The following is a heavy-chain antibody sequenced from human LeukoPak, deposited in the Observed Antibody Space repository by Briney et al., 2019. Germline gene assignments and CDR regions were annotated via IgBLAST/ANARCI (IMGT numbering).Heavy chain of an antibody. CDR1: GYTFTGYD. CDR3: ARENTYYYDSSGYYRN. V-gene: IGHV1-46*01. Sequence: GASVKVSCKASGYTFTGYDMHWVRQAPGQGLEWMGIINPSGGSTSYAQKFQGRVTMTRDTSTSTVYMELSSLRSEDTAVYYCARENTYYYDSSGYYRNWGQGTLVTVSS. CDR2: INPSGGST. D-gene: IGHD3-22*01. J-gene: IGHJ4*02.